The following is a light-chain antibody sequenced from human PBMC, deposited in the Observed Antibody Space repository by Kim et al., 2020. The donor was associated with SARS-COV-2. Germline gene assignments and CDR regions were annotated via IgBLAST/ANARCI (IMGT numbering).Light chain of an antibody. J-gene: IGLJ2*01. CDR3: LLTYSGIRL. CDR2: DIN. Sequence: AVVTQEPSLTVSPGGTVTLTCGSSAGPVTSGHYPYWFQQKPGQAPRTLIYDINNRNAWTPARFSGSLPGGKAALTLSGAQPEDEADYFCLLTYSGIRLFGGGTQLTVL. CDR1: AGPVTSGHY. V-gene: IGLV7-46*01.